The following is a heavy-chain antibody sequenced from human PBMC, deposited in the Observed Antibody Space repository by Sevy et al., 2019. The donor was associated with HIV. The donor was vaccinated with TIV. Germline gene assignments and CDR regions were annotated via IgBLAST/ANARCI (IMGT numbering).Heavy chain of an antibody. D-gene: IGHD3-22*01. CDR3: AREVVTPGPDYGMDV. V-gene: IGHV1-18*01. CDR1: NYNFFAYG. J-gene: IGHJ6*02. CDR2: IRGFNGNT. Sequence: ASVKVSCKASNYNFFAYGFAWVRQAPGQGLEWMGWIRGFNGNTNYAQKLRGRVTLTTDSSTSTAYMELRSLTSDDTAVYYCAREVVTPGPDYGMDVWGPGTTVTVSS.